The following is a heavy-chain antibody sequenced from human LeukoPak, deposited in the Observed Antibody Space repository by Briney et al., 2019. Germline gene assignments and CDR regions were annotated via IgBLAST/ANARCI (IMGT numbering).Heavy chain of an antibody. CDR2: ISGSGGST. D-gene: IGHD2-15*01. J-gene: IGHJ4*02. Sequence: GGSLRLSCAASGFTFSSYGMSWVRQAPGKGLEWVSAISGSGGSTYYADSVKGRFTVSRDNSKNTLYLQMNSLRAEDTAVYYCAKTRAGVVAARTVVDYWGQGTLVTVSS. V-gene: IGHV3-23*01. CDR1: GFTFSSYG. CDR3: AKTRAGVVAARTVVDY.